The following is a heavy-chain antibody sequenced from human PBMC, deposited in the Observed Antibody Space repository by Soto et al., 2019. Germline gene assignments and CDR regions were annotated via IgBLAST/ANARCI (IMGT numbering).Heavy chain of an antibody. CDR1: GYTFTSYY. V-gene: IGHV1-46*01. CDR2: INPSGGST. D-gene: IGHD4-17*01. Sequence: ASVKVSCKASGYTFTSYYMHWVRQAPGRGLEWMGIINPSGGSTSYAQKFQGRVTMTRDTSTSTVYMELSSLRSEDTAVYYCARSVGDYGLDGDAFDIWGQGTMVTVSS. J-gene: IGHJ3*02. CDR3: ARSVGDYGLDGDAFDI.